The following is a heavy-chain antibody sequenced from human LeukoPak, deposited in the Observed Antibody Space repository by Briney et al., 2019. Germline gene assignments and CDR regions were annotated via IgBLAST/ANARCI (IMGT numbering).Heavy chain of an antibody. V-gene: IGHV4-31*02. CDR1: GDSICGVDHF. Sequence: TLSLTSTVSGDSICGVDHFWTCTRQQPGKCLGLNAYIYYRGSTYYNPSRRTRATMPVNTSKNQLSLKLDSVTAAGTAVYFCAREEVRGFMGVDSWGQGTLVTVSS. CDR2: IYYRGST. J-gene: IGHJ4*02. CDR3: AREEVRGFMGVDS. D-gene: IGHD3-10*01.